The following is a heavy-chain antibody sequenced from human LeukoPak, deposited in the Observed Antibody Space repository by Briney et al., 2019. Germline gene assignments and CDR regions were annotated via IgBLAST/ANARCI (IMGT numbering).Heavy chain of an antibody. CDR3: ATDLLGIAAAGTAY. V-gene: IGHV1-24*01. CDR2: FDPEDGET. Sequence: ASVKVSCKVSGYTLTELSMHWLRQAPGKGLEWMGGFDPEDGETIYAQKFQGRVTMTEDTSTDTAYMELSSLRSEDTAVYYCATDLLGIAAAGTAYWGQGTLVTVSS. D-gene: IGHD6-13*01. CDR1: GYTLTELS. J-gene: IGHJ4*02.